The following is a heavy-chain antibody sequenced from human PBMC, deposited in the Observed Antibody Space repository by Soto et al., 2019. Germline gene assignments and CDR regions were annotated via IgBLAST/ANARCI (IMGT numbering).Heavy chain of an antibody. J-gene: IGHJ4*02. CDR1: GYSFTSYW. CDR3: ASPYCTNGVCYYDY. V-gene: IGHV5-51*01. CDR2: IYPGDSDT. D-gene: IGHD2-8*01. Sequence: GESLKISCKGSGYSFTSYWIGWVRQMPGKGLEWMGIIYPGDSDTSYSPSFQGQVTISADKAISTAYLQWSSLKASDTAMYYCASPYCTNGVCYYDYWGQGTLVTVSS.